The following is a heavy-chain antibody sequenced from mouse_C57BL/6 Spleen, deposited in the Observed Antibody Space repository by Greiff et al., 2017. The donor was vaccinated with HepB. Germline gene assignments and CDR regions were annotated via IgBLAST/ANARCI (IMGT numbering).Heavy chain of an antibody. CDR3: TREGDYDRYYFDY. Sequence: EVHLVESGEGLVKPGGSLKLSCAASGFTFSSYAMSWVRQTPEKRLEWVAYISSGGDYIYYADTVKGRFTISRDNARNTLYLQMSSLKSEDTAMYYCTREGDYDRYYFDYWGQGTTLTVSS. V-gene: IGHV5-9-1*02. CDR1: GFTFSSYA. CDR2: ISSGGDYI. D-gene: IGHD2-4*01. J-gene: IGHJ2*01.